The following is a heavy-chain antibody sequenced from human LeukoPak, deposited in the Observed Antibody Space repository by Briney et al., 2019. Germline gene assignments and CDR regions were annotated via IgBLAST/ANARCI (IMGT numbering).Heavy chain of an antibody. CDR3: ARGSDSSGWYYFDY. Sequence: GASVKVSCKASGYTFTSYDINWVRQATGQGLEWMGWMNPNSGNTGYAQKFQGRVTMTRNTSISTAYMELSSLRSEDTAVYYCARGSDSSGWYYFDYWGQGTLVTVSS. CDR2: MNPNSGNT. J-gene: IGHJ4*02. CDR1: GYTFTSYD. V-gene: IGHV1-8*01. D-gene: IGHD6-19*01.